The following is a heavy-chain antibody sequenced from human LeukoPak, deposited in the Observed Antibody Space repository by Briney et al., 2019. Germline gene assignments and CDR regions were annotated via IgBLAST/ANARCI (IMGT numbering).Heavy chain of an antibody. CDR2: IWYDGSNK. Sequence: GGSLRLSCAASGFTFSSYGMHWVRQAPGKGLEWVAVIWYDGSNKYYADSVKGRFTISRDNSKNTLYLQMNSLRAEDTAVYYCAKYRIAMADSFDSWGQGTLVTVSS. J-gene: IGHJ4*02. V-gene: IGHV3-33*06. D-gene: IGHD6-19*01. CDR1: GFTFSSYG. CDR3: AKYRIAMADSFDS.